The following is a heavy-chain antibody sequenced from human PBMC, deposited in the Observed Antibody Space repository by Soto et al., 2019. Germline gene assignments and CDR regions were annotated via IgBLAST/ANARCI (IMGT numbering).Heavy chain of an antibody. CDR3: ARVKVQWLVRYFQH. Sequence: SETLSLTCAVYGGSFRGYYWSWIRQPPGKGLEWIGEINHSGSTNYNPSLKSRVTISVDTSKNQFSLKLSSVTAADTAVYYCARVKVQWLVRYFQHWGQGTLVTVYS. CDR2: INHSGST. CDR1: GGSFRGYY. V-gene: IGHV4-34*01. J-gene: IGHJ1*01. D-gene: IGHD6-19*01.